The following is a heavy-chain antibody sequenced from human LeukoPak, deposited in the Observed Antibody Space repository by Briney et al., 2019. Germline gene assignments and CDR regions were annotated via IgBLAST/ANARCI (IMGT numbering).Heavy chain of an antibody. CDR2: IYHSGST. J-gene: IGHJ4*02. Sequence: PSETLSLTCTVSGYSISSGYYWGWIRQPPGKELEWIGSIYHSGSTYYNPSLKSRVTISVDTSKNQFSLKLSSVTAADTAVYYCARVMVGATSFDYWGQGTLVTVSS. CDR3: ARVMVGATSFDY. CDR1: GYSISSGYY. D-gene: IGHD1-26*01. V-gene: IGHV4-38-2*02.